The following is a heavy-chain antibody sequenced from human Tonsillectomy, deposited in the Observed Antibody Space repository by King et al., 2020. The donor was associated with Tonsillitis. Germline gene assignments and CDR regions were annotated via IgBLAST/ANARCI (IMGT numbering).Heavy chain of an antibody. D-gene: IGHD3-10*01. CDR1: GGSISTSSYY. CDR3: ASMVRGRQYYYYYMDV. J-gene: IGHJ6*03. V-gene: IGHV4-39*01. CDR2: SYYCGTT. Sequence: QLQESGPGLVKPSETLSLTCTVSGGSISTSSYYWGWIRQPPGKGLEWIGSSYYCGTTNYKPSLKSRVTISVDTSKDQFSLKLSSVTAADTAVYYCASMVRGRQYYYYYMDVWGKGTTVTVSS.